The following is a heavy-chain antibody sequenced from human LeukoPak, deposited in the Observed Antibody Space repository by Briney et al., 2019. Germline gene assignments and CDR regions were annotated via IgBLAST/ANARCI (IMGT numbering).Heavy chain of an antibody. CDR3: AKRASGSGTSLYYFDY. V-gene: IGHV3-23*01. J-gene: IGHJ4*02. CDR2: ISGRGDST. CDR1: GFTFSKFA. D-gene: IGHD3-10*01. Sequence: GGSLRLSCAASGFTFSKFAMSWVRQAPGKGLEWVSGISGRGDSTYYADSVKGRFTISRDNSKNTLYLQMNSLRAEDTAVYYCAKRASGSGTSLYYFDYWGQGTLVTVSS.